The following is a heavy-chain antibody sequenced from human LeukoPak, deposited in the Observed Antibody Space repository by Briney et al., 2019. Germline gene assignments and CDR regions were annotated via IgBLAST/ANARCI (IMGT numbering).Heavy chain of an antibody. CDR2: IYPGDSDT. Sequence: KFGESLKISCKGSGYSFTSYWIGWVRQMPGKGLEWMGIIYPGDSDTRYSPSFQGQVTISADKSISTAYLQWSSLKASDTAMYYCARVITMVRGVILEWSWFDPWGQGTLVTVSS. CDR3: ARVITMVRGVILEWSWFDP. D-gene: IGHD3-10*01. CDR1: GYSFTSYW. J-gene: IGHJ5*02. V-gene: IGHV5-51*01.